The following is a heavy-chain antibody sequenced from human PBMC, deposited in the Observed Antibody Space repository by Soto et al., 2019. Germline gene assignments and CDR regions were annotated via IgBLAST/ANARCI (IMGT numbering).Heavy chain of an antibody. D-gene: IGHD4-17*01. V-gene: IGHV3-30-3*01. J-gene: IGHJ6*02. CDR3: AREDDYGYRYINYGLDV. Sequence: GGSLRLSCAASGFTFNIYALHWVRQAPGKGLEWVAVISFDGTKKYYSDSVKDRFTISRDNLKNTLYLQMNNLRVEDAALYFCAREDDYGYRYINYGLDVWGQGTTVTVSS. CDR1: GFTFNIYA. CDR2: ISFDGTKK.